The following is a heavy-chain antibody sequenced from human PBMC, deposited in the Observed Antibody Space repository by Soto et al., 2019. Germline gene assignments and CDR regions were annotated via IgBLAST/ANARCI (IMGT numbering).Heavy chain of an antibody. V-gene: IGHV1-69*13. J-gene: IGHJ6*02. CDR2: IIPIFGTA. D-gene: IGHD5-18*01. CDR3: ARGRGDSYGSDYYYYGMDV. Sequence: GASVKVSCKASGGTFSSYAISWVRQAPGQGLEWMGGIIPIFGTANYAQKFQGRVTITADESTSTAYMELSSLRSEDTAVYYCARGRGDSYGSDYYYYGMDVWGQWTTVTVS. CDR1: GGTFSSYA.